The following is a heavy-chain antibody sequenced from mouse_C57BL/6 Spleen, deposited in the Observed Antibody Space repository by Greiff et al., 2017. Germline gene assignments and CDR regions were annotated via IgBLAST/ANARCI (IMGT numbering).Heavy chain of an antibody. CDR3: ARDWDVFDY. CDR1: GFTFSSYG. Sequence: EVMLVESGGDLVKPGGSLKISCAASGFTFSSYGMSWVRQTPDKRLEWVATISSGGSYTYYPEWVKGRFTISRDNAKNTLYLQRSSLKSEDTALYYSARDWDVFDYWGQGTTLTVSS. J-gene: IGHJ2*01. D-gene: IGHD4-1*01. CDR2: ISSGGSYT. V-gene: IGHV5-6*01.